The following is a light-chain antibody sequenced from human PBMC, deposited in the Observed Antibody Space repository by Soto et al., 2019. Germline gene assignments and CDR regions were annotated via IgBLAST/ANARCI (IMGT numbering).Light chain of an antibody. CDR2: DAS. J-gene: IGKJ2*01. CDR3: QQRSNWPQYT. CDR1: QSVGSS. V-gene: IGKV3-11*01. Sequence: EIVLTQSPATLSLSPGERATLSCRASQSVGSSLAWYQHKPGQAPRLLIYDASNRATGIPTRFSGSGSGTDFTLTISSLEPEDFAVYYCQQRSNWPQYTFGQGTKLEIK.